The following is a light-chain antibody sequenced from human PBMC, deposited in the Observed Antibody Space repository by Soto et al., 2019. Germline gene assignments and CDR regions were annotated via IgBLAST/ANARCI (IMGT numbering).Light chain of an antibody. V-gene: IGKV3-15*01. Sequence: EIVMTQSPASLSVSPGERATLSCRASQSVSSNLAWYQQKPGQAPRLLIFGASTRATGIPARFSGSGSGTEFTLTISSLQSEDSAVYFCQQYNNWPPYPFGQGSNLQIK. CDR3: QQYNNWPPYP. CDR2: GAS. CDR1: QSVSSN. J-gene: IGKJ2*01.